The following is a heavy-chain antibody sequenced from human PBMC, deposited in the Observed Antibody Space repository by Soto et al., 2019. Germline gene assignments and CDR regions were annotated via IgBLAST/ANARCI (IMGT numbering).Heavy chain of an antibody. Sequence: QVQLVQSGAEVKKPGASVKVSCKASGYTFTGYYMHWVRQAPGQGLEWMGWINPNIGGTNYAQKFQGRVTMTRDTSISTDYMELSRLRSDDKDVYSCAREWGVVATSDFDYWGQGTLVTVSS. CDR1: GYTFTGYY. D-gene: IGHD2-15*01. J-gene: IGHJ4*02. V-gene: IGHV1-2*02. CDR3: AREWGVVATSDFDY. CDR2: INPNIGGT.